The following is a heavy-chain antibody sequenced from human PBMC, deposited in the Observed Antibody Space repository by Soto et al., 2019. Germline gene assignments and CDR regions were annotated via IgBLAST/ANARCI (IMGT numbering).Heavy chain of an antibody. CDR1: GGTFSTYI. V-gene: IGHV1-69*02. CDR2: IIPVLGIA. CDR3: ARGSGGGFDD. Sequence: QVQLVQSGAEVKKPGSSVKVSCKASGGTFSTYIINWVRQAPGQGLEWMGRIIPVLGIANYAQKFQGRVTITADKSTGTADMHLSSLRSEDPAIYYCARGSGGGFDDWGQGTLVTVSS. J-gene: IGHJ4*02. D-gene: IGHD1-26*01.